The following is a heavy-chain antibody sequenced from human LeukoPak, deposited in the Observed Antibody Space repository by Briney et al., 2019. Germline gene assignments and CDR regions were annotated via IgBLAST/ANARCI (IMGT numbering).Heavy chain of an antibody. Sequence: ASVKVSCKASGYTFTSYDINWVRQATGQGLGWMGWMNPNSGNTGYAQKFQGRVTMTRNTSISTAYMELSSLRSEDTAVYYCARVEDYYDSSGYPPSYYFDYWGQGTLVTVSS. CDR1: GYTFTSYD. D-gene: IGHD3-22*01. CDR2: MNPNSGNT. CDR3: ARVEDYYDSSGYPPSYYFDY. V-gene: IGHV1-8*01. J-gene: IGHJ4*02.